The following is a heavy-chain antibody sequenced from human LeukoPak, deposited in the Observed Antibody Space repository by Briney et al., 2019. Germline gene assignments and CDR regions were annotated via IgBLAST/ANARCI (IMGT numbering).Heavy chain of an antibody. Sequence: GASVKVSCKASGYTFTSYDINWVRQATGQGLEWMGWMNPNSGNTGYAQKFQGRVTMTRSTSISTAYMELSSLRSEDTAVYYCARGGLRYFDWLQPQNWFDPWGQGTLVTVSS. J-gene: IGHJ5*02. D-gene: IGHD3-9*01. V-gene: IGHV1-8*01. CDR2: MNPNSGNT. CDR1: GYTFTSYD. CDR3: ARGGLRYFDWLQPQNWFDP.